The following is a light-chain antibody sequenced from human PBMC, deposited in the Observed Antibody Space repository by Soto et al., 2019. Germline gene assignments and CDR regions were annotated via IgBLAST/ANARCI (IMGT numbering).Light chain of an antibody. Sequence: DSQMTQYPSTLSASVGDRVTITCRASQSISSWLAWYQQKPGKAPKVMIYKASTLESGVPSRFSGGGSGTDFTLTISSLQPEDFATYYCQQFNSYPITFGQGTRLEIK. CDR2: KAS. CDR1: QSISSW. V-gene: IGKV1-5*03. J-gene: IGKJ5*01. CDR3: QQFNSYPIT.